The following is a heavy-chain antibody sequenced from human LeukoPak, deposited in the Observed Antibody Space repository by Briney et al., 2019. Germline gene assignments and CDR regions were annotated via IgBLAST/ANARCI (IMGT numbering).Heavy chain of an antibody. CDR3: AREDQGLEH. V-gene: IGHV3-30-3*01. CDR1: GFTFSSYA. Sequence: GGSLRLSCAASGFTFSSYAMHWVRQAPGKGLEWVAVISYDGSNKYYADSVKGRFTISRDNSKNTLYLQMNSLRAEDTAVYYRAREDQGLEHWGQGTLVTVST. J-gene: IGHJ4*02. D-gene: IGHD1-1*01. CDR2: ISYDGSNK.